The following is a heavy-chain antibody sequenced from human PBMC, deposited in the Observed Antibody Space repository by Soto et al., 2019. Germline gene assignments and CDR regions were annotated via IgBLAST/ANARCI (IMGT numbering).Heavy chain of an antibody. CDR2: ISSSGSTI. J-gene: IGHJ6*03. Sequence: GGSLRLSCAASGFTFSDYYMSWIRQAPGKGLEWVSYISSSGSTIYYADSVKGRFTISRDNAKNSLYLQMNSLRAEDTAVYYCARDDDFWSIAYYMDVWGKGTTVTVSS. CDR1: GFTFSDYY. CDR3: ARDDDFWSIAYYMDV. D-gene: IGHD3-3*01. V-gene: IGHV3-11*01.